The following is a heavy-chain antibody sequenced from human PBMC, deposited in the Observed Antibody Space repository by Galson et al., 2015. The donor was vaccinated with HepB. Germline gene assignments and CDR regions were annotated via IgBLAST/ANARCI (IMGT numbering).Heavy chain of an antibody. D-gene: IGHD3-3*01. V-gene: IGHV3-30*03. CDR1: GFTFSSYG. J-gene: IGHJ4*02. CDR3: ARELWSRGRAGICDH. Sequence: SLRLSCAVSGFTFSSYGMHWVRQVPGKGLEWVAAIAHDGSRLHYTESVRGRFSISRDNSKNTLHLQMDSLRDEDTGLYYCARELWSRGRAGICDHWGQGTLVTVSS. CDR2: IAHDGSRL.